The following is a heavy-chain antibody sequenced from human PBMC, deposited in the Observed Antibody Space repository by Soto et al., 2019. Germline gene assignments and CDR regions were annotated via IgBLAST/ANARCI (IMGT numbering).Heavy chain of an antibody. J-gene: IGHJ5*01. V-gene: IGHV4-30-4*01. Sequence: SETLSLTCSVSGDSISTLDYFWAWIRQPPGQALEYIGYIYKSATTYYNPSFESRVAISVDTSKSQFSLNVTSVSAADTAVYFCARGRYCLTGRCFPNWFDSWGQGALVTVSS. D-gene: IGHD7-27*01. CDR3: ARGRYCLTGRCFPNWFDS. CDR2: IYKSATT. CDR1: GDSISTLDYF.